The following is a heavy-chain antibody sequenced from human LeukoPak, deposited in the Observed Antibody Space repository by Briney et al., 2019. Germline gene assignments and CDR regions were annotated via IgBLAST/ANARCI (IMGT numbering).Heavy chain of an antibody. CDR2: IDPGDSYT. D-gene: IGHD3-22*01. V-gene: IGHV5-10-1*01. Sequence: GESLRISCKGSGYSFTSYWISWVRLMPGEGLQWMGTIDPGDSYTNYSPSFQGHVTFSVDRSITTAYLQRSSLKASDTTIYYCARRRADSSGYFYGGLDPWGQGTLVTVSS. CDR3: ARRRADSSGYFYGGLDP. J-gene: IGHJ5*02. CDR1: GYSFTSYW.